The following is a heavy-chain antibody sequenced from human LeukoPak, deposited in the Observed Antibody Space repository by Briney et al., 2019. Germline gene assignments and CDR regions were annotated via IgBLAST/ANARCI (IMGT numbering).Heavy chain of an antibody. CDR2: ISRDGSEK. D-gene: IGHD3-22*01. CDR3: TRDQSAGYSAF. J-gene: IGHJ4*02. V-gene: IGHV3-30*03. CDR1: GFTFRNFD. Sequence: GGSLRLSCEASGFTFRNFDMHWVRQAPGKGLEWVAAISRDGSEKYYADSVKGRFTISRENSKNTVYLQMNSQRAEDTAVYFCTRDQSAGYSAFWGQGTLVTVSS.